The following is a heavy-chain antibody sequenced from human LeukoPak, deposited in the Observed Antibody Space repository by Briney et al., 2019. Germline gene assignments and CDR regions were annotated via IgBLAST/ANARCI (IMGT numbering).Heavy chain of an antibody. V-gene: IGHV4-59*01. CDR1: GGSISSYY. D-gene: IGHD6-13*01. CDR3: ARVGEYSSSLVDY. CDR2: IYYSGST. J-gene: IGHJ4*02. Sequence: PSETLSLTCTVSGGSISSYYWSWIRQPPGKGLEWIGYIYYSGSTNYNPSLESRVTISVDTSKNQFSLKLSSVTAADTAVYYCARVGEYSSSLVDYWGQGTLVTVSS.